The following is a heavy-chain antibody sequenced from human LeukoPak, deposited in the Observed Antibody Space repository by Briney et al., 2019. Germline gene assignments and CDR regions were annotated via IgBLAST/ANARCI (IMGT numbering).Heavy chain of an antibody. D-gene: IGHD4-17*01. CDR1: GGSISSYY. CDR3: ASDDYGDLAVQ. CDR2: IYYSGST. Sequence: SETLSLTCTVSGGSISSYYWSWIRQPPGKGLEWIGYIYYSGSTNYNLSLKSRVTISVDTSKNQFSLKLSSVTAADTAVYYCASDDYGDLAVQWGQGTLVTVSS. V-gene: IGHV4-59*01. J-gene: IGHJ4*02.